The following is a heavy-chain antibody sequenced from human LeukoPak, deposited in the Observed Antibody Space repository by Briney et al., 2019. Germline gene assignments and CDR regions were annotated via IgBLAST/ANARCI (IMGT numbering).Heavy chain of an antibody. Sequence: GGSLRLPCAASGFTFSSYAMHWVRQAPGKGLEWVAVISYDGGNKYYADSVKGRFTISRDNSKNTLYLQMNSLRAEDTAVYYCAKDWGPHDYWGQGTLVTVSS. CDR2: ISYDGGNK. V-gene: IGHV3-30*04. CDR3: AKDWGPHDY. D-gene: IGHD3-16*01. J-gene: IGHJ4*02. CDR1: GFTFSSYA.